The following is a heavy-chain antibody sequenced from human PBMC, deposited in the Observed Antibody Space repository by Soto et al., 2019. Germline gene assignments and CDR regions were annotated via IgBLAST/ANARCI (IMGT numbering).Heavy chain of an antibody. D-gene: IGHD3-10*01. V-gene: IGHV3-30*18. Sequence: VQLVESGGGLVQPGGSLRLSCAASGFTFSSYGMHWVRQAPGKGLEWVAVISYDGSNKYYADSVKGRFTISRDNSKNTLYLQMNSLRAEDTAVYYCAKLLVRGVTATVFDYWGQGTLVTVSS. CDR2: ISYDGSNK. J-gene: IGHJ4*02. CDR1: GFTFSSYG. CDR3: AKLLVRGVTATVFDY.